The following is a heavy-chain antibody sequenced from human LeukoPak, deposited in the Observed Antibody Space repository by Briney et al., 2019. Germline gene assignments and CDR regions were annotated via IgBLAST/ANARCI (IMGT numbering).Heavy chain of an antibody. V-gene: IGHV3-33*01. CDR1: GFTFSSYG. Sequence: GRSLRLSCAASGFTFSSYGMRWVRQAPGKGLEWVAVIWYDGSNKYYADSVKGRFTISRDNSKDTLYLQMNSLRAEDTAVYYCARVQNDYGDYFDAFDIWGQGTMVTVSS. CDR2: IWYDGSNK. CDR3: ARVQNDYGDYFDAFDI. J-gene: IGHJ3*02. D-gene: IGHD4-17*01.